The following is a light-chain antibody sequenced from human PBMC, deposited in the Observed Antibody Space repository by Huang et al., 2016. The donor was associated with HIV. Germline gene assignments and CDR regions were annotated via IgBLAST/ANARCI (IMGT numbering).Light chain of an antibody. CDR1: QSIGTY. J-gene: IGKJ2*01. Sequence: DIQMTQSPSSLSASVGDRVTITCRASQSIGTYLSWYQHKPGEVPKVLIYGSSSLQSGVPSRFSGSGSGTDLTLTISSLQPEDFATYYCQQTYGTPYTFGQGTRL. V-gene: IGKV1-39*01. CDR3: QQTYGTPYT. CDR2: GSS.